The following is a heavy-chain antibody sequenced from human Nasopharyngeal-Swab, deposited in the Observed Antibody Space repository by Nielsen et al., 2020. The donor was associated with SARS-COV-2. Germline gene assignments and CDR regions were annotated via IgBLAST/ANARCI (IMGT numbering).Heavy chain of an antibody. J-gene: IGHJ4*02. V-gene: IGHV3-73*01. CDR3: TRHPFDY. Sequence: VRQAPGKGLEWGGRIRSKANSYATAYAASVKGRFTISRDDSKNTAYLQMNSLKTEDTAVYYCTRHPFDYWGQGTLVTVSS. CDR2: IRSKANSYAT.